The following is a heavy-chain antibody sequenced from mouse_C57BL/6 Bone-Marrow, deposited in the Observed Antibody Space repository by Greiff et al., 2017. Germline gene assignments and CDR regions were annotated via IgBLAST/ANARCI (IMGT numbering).Heavy chain of an antibody. J-gene: IGHJ2*01. V-gene: IGHV1-53*01. D-gene: IGHD2-5*01. Sequence: QVHVKQPGTELVKPGASVKLSCKASGYTFTSYWMHWVKQRPGQGLEWIGNINPSNGGTNYNEKFKSKATLTVDKSSSTAYMQLSSLTSEDSAVYYCARYYYSNGYFDYWGQGTTLTVSS. CDR2: INPSNGGT. CDR1: GYTFTSYW. CDR3: ARYYYSNGYFDY.